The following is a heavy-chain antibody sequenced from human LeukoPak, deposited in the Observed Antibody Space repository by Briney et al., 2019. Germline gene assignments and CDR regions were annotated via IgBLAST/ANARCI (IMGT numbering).Heavy chain of an antibody. CDR1: GGTFSSYA. V-gene: IGHV1-69*04. Sequence: SVKVSCMASGGTFSSYAISWVRQAPGQGLEWMGRIIPILGIANYAQKFQGRVTITADKSTSTAYMELSSLRSEDTAVYYCARSVAERNPPYYFDYWGQGTLVTVSS. D-gene: IGHD1-14*01. CDR2: IIPILGIA. CDR3: ARSVAERNPPYYFDY. J-gene: IGHJ4*02.